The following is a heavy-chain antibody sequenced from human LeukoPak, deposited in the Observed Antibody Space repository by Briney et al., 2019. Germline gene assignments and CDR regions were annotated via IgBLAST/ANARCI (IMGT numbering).Heavy chain of an antibody. J-gene: IGHJ4*02. CDR2: ISGSGGST. D-gene: IGHD3-10*01. CDR3: AKELVLLWFGESQ. Sequence: WVRQAPGKGLEWVSAISGSGGSTYYAASVKGWFTISRDNSKNTLYLQMNSLRAEDTAVYYCAKELVLLWFGESQWGQGTLVTVSS. V-gene: IGHV3-23*01.